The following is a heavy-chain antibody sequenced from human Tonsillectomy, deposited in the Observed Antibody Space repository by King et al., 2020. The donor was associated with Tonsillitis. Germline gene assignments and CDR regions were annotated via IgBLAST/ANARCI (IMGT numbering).Heavy chain of an antibody. D-gene: IGHD3-16*01. Sequence: VQLVESGGGVVQPGTSLRLSCAASGLTFDNYGMHWVRQAPGKGLEWVALIAYDASYENYADSVKGRFTISRDNSKNTLYLEMNSLRVEDTAVYYCAKDGIGLSDLYFDLGGRGTLVTVSS. CDR2: IAYDASYE. J-gene: IGHJ2*01. CDR3: AKDGIGLSDLYFDL. CDR1: GLTFDNYG. V-gene: IGHV3-30*18.